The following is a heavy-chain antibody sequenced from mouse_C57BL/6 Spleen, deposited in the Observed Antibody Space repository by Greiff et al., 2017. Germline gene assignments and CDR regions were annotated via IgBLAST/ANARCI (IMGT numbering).Heavy chain of an antibody. D-gene: IGHD1-1*01. J-gene: IGHJ1*03. Sequence: VKLQESGPELVKPGASVKISCKASGYAFSSSWMNWVKQRPGKGLEWIGRIYPGDGDTNYNGRFKGKATLTADKSSSTAYMQLSSLTSEDSAVCFCARDYGSSWYVDVWGTGTTVTVSS. CDR1: GYAFSSSW. CDR3: ARDYGSSWYVDV. V-gene: IGHV1-82*01. CDR2: IYPGDGDT.